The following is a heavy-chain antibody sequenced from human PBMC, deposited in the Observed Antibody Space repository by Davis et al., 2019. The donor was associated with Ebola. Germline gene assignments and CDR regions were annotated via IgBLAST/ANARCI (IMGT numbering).Heavy chain of an antibody. CDR3: AKDAGVVVAEYYFDY. J-gene: IGHJ4*02. V-gene: IGHV3-7*03. CDR1: GFTFSSYW. Sequence: GGSLRLSCAASGFTFSSYWMSWVRQAPGKGLEWVANIKQDGSEKYYVDSVKGRFTISRDNAKNSLYLQMNSLRAEDTALYYCAKDAGVVVAEYYFDYWGQGTLVTVSS. D-gene: IGHD2-15*01. CDR2: IKQDGSEK.